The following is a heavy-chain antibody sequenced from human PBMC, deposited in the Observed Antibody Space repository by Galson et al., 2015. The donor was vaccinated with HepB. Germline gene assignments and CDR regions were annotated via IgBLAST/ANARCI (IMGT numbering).Heavy chain of an antibody. CDR3: ARAKVRGLITN. D-gene: IGHD3-10*01. J-gene: IGHJ4*02. CDR1: GFSFSDHY. Sequence: SLRLSCAASGFSFSDHYMDWVRQAPGKGLEWVGRIRNKANSYTTEYAASVKGKFTISRDDSNNSLYLQMNSLKTEDTAVYYCARAKVRGLITNWGQGTLVTVSS. CDR2: IRNKANSYTT. V-gene: IGHV3-72*01.